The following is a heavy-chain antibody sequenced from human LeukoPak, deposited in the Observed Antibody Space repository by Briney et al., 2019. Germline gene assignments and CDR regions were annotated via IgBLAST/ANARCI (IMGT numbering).Heavy chain of an antibody. J-gene: IGHJ4*02. V-gene: IGHV3-23*01. CDR1: GFTFDDYA. Sequence: PGGSLRLSCAASGFTFDDYAMHWVRQAPGKGLEWVSGISGSGGSTYFADSVKGRFTVSRDNSKKTVYLQMNSLRAEDTAVYYCGITSQNIRSPFDYWGQGTLVTVSS. D-gene: IGHD1-14*01. CDR2: ISGSGGST. CDR3: GITSQNIRSPFDY.